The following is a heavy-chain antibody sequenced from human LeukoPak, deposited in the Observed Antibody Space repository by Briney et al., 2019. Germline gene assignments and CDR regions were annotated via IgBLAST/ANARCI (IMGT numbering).Heavy chain of an antibody. CDR1: GFTFRGFS. D-gene: IGHD1-7*01. CDR3: ARIGMENFYDL. V-gene: IGHV3-64*02. CDR2: INGNGDTT. J-gene: IGHJ5*02. Sequence: GGSLRLFCAGSGFTFRGFSMHWVRQAPGKGLEYVSAINGNGDTTYYADSVKGRFSISRDNSKNTLYLQMGNLRGEDMALYFCARIGMENFYDLWGQGTLVTVSA.